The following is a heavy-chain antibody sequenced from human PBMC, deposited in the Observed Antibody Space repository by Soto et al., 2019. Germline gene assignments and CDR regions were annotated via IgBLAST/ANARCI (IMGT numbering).Heavy chain of an antibody. Sequence: PGGSLRLSCAASGFTFSSYGMHWVRQAPGKGLEWVAVISYDGSNKYYADSVKGRFTISRDNSKNTLYLQMNSLRAEDTAVYYWAKDVFRDIVVVPAAETYPGWGQGTLVTVSS. D-gene: IGHD2-2*01. V-gene: IGHV3-30*18. CDR1: GFTFSSYG. CDR3: AKDVFRDIVVVPAAETYPG. J-gene: IGHJ4*02. CDR2: ISYDGSNK.